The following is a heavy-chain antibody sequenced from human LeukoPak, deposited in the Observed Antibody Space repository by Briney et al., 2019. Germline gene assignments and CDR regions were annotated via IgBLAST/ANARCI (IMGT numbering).Heavy chain of an antibody. CDR2: ISWNSGSI. V-gene: IGHV3-9*03. Sequence: GGSLRLSCAASGFTLDDYAMHWVRQAPGKGLEWVSGISWNSGSIGYADSVKGRFTISRDNAKNSLYLQMNSLRAEDMALYYCAKGNPREYQPGVFDYWGQGTLVTVSS. CDR1: GFTLDDYA. CDR3: AKGNPREYQPGVFDY. D-gene: IGHD2-2*01. J-gene: IGHJ4*02.